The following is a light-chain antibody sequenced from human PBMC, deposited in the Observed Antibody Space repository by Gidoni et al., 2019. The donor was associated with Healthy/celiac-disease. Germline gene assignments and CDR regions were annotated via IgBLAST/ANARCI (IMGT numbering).Light chain of an antibody. CDR1: SLSSYY. Sequence: SSELTQDPAVSVALGQTVRITCQGASLSSYYASLYQQKPGQAPVLVIYGKNNRPSGIPDRFSGSSSGNTASLTITGAQAEDEADYYCNSRDSSGNHVVFGGGTKLTV. CDR3: NSRDSSGNHVV. V-gene: IGLV3-19*01. CDR2: GKN. J-gene: IGLJ2*01.